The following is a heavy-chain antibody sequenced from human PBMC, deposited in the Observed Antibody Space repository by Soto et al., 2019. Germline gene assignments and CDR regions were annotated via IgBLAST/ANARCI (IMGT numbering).Heavy chain of an antibody. CDR1: GFTFSSYA. Sequence: PGGSLRLSCAASGFTFSSYAMSWVRQAPEKGLEWVSAISGSGGSTYYADSVKGRFTISRDNSKNTLYLQMNRLRAEDTAVYYCAKEAYYDILTGPNGYWGQGTLVTVSS. CDR2: ISGSGGST. CDR3: AKEAYYDILTGPNGY. D-gene: IGHD3-9*01. V-gene: IGHV3-23*01. J-gene: IGHJ4*02.